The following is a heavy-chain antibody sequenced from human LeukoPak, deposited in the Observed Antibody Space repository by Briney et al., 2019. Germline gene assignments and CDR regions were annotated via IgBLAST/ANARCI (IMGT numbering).Heavy chain of an antibody. D-gene: IGHD3-10*01. J-gene: IGHJ4*02. V-gene: IGHV1-2*02. CDR3: ARAYYYGSGSQGVSDY. Sequence: ASVKVSCKASGYTFTSYSINWVRQAPGQGLEWMGWINPTSGGTNYAQKFQGRVTMTRDTSISTAYMELSRLRSDDTAVYYCARAYYYGSGSQGVSDYWGQGTLVTVSS. CDR2: INPTSGGT. CDR1: GYTFTSYS.